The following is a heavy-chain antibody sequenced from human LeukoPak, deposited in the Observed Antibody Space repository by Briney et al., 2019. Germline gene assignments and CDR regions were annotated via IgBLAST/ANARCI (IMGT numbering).Heavy chain of an antibody. J-gene: IGHJ4*02. D-gene: IGHD3-22*01. CDR2: ISAYNGNT. Sequence: ASVKVSCTASGYTFTSYGISWVRQAPGQGLEWMGWISAYNGNTNYAQKLQGRVTMTTDTSTSTAYMELRSLRSDDTAVYYCARDAYYYDSSGSNRGFDYWGQGTLVTVSS. CDR3: ARDAYYYDSSGSNRGFDY. CDR1: GYTFTSYG. V-gene: IGHV1-18*01.